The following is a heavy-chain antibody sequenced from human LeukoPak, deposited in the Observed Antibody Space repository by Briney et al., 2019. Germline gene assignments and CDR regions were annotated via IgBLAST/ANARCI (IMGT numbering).Heavy chain of an antibody. D-gene: IGHD3-10*01. CDR2: VSFDSNNI. Sequence: GGSLRLSCAASGFTFSTYGMHWVRQAPGNGLEWVAVVSFDSNNIYYADSVKGRFTISRDNSKNTRYLQMSSLRAEDTAVYYCVPDVRYHASASSYYFDYWGPRTLVTVSS. V-gene: IGHV3-30*03. CDR1: GFTFSTYG. CDR3: VPDVRYHASASSYYFDY. J-gene: IGHJ4*02.